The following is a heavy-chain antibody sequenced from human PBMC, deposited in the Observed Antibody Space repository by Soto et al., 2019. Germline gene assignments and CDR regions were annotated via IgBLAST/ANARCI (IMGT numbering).Heavy chain of an antibody. J-gene: IGHJ3*02. D-gene: IGHD3-10*01. CDR3: AREPHPLPFGEHDAFDI. CDR2: IYYSGST. CDR1: GGSISSYY. Sequence: SETLSLTCTVSGGSISSYYWSWIRQPPGKGLEWIGYIYYSGSTNYNPSLKSRVTISVDTSKNQCSLKLSSVTAADTALHYSAREPHPLPFGEHDAFDICGQGTMVT. V-gene: IGHV4-59*01.